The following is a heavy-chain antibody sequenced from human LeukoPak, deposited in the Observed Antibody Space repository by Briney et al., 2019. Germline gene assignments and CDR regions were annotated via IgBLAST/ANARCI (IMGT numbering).Heavy chain of an antibody. D-gene: IGHD3-22*01. J-gene: IGHJ3*02. CDR1: GGSFSGYY. CDR2: INHSGST. Sequence: SETLSLTCAVYGGSFSGYYWSWIRLPPGKGLEWIGEINHSGSTNYNPSLKSRVTISVDTSKNQFSLKLSSVTAADTAVYYCARPHYYDSSGYYNYADAFDIWGQGTMVTVSS. CDR3: ARPHYYDSSGYYNYADAFDI. V-gene: IGHV4-34*01.